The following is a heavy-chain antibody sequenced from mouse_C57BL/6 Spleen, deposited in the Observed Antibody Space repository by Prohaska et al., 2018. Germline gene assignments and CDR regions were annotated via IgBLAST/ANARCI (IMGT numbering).Heavy chain of an antibody. CDR2: IYPGSGST. Sequence: QVQLQQPGAELVKPGASVKMSCKASGYTFTSYWITWVKQRPGQGLEWIGDIYPGSGSTNYNEKFKGKATLTVDTYSSTAYMQLSSLTSEDSSVYDCAREAYWGQGTLVTVSA. CDR3: AREAY. J-gene: IGHJ3*01. V-gene: IGHV1-55*01. CDR1: GYTFTSYW.